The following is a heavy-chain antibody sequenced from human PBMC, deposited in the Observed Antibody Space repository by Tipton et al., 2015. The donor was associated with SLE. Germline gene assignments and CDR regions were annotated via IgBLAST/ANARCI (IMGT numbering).Heavy chain of an antibody. CDR3: ARGGASNWYYFDF. CDR1: GGSLVRQY. J-gene: IGHJ4*02. CDR2: IFYNGNT. V-gene: IGHV4-59*11. D-gene: IGHD6-13*01. Sequence: TLSLTCTVSGGSLVRQYWTWIRQAPGQGLEWIGYIFYNGNTYYNPSLQGRVTISIETSRNQYSLNLSSVTTADTAIYYCARGGASNWYYFDFWGQGTLVTVSS.